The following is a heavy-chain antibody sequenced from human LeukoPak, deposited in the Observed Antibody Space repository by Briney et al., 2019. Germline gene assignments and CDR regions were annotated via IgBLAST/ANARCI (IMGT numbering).Heavy chain of an antibody. CDR3: ASQKPILYYMDV. CDR2: INSDGSST. V-gene: IGHV3-74*01. Sequence: GGSLRLSCAASGFTFSSYWMHWVRQAPGKGLVWVSRINSDGSSTSYADSVKGRFTISRDNAKNTLYLQMNSLRAEDTAVYYCASQKPILYYMDVWGKGTTVTVSS. CDR1: GFTFSSYW. J-gene: IGHJ6*03. D-gene: IGHD3-3*01.